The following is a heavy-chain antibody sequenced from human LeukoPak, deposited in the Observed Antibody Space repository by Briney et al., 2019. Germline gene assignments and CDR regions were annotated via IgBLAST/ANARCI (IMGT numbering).Heavy chain of an antibody. D-gene: IGHD3-10*01. J-gene: IGHJ4*02. CDR2: IYYSGST. V-gene: IGHV4-39*02. Sequence: PSETLSLTCTVSGGSISSSSYYWGWIRQPPGKGLEWIGSIYYSGSTYYNPSLKSRVTISVDTSKNQFSLKLSSVTAADTAVYYCAREGPKRAMVRGVMKGGYFDYWGQGTLVTVSS. CDR1: GGSISSSSYY. CDR3: AREGPKRAMVRGVMKGGYFDY.